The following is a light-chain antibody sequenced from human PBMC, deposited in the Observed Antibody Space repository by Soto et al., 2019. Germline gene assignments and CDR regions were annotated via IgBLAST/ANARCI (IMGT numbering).Light chain of an antibody. CDR1: QGIRSG. CDR2: AAS. CDR3: LQHNTYPLT. J-gene: IGKJ4*01. V-gene: IGKV1-17*01. Sequence: DIQMTQSPSSLSSSVVDRVTVSCRASQGIRSGLGWYQQKPGKAPKRLIDAASSLQSGVPSRFSGSGSGTEFTLTISSLQPEDFATYYCLQHNTYPLTFGGGTKVDI.